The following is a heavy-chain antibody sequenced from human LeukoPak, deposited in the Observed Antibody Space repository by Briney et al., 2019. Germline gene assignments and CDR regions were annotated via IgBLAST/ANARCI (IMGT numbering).Heavy chain of an antibody. D-gene: IGHD1-1*01. Sequence: GGSLRLSCTASGFNFNHAWMTWVRQAPGKGLEWVGRIKSKNDGETTDFAAPVKGRFTISRDESKRMMFLEMQSLKTEDTAVYYCVGRPWNFDYWGQGTLVTVSS. CDR3: VGRPWNFDY. CDR2: IKSKNDGETT. CDR1: GFNFNHAW. J-gene: IGHJ4*02. V-gene: IGHV3-15*01.